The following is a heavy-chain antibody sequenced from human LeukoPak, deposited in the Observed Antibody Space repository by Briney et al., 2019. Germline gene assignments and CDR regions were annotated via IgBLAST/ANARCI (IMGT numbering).Heavy chain of an antibody. V-gene: IGHV3-7*01. Sequence: GGSLRLSCAVSGLTFSSSWMDWVRQAPGKGLEWVASINPDGNKKYSADSVKGRFTISRDNAENSLYLQMNSLRVEDTAFYYCARVIWSGYYQIDYWGQGTLVTVSS. CDR3: ARVIWSGYYQIDY. D-gene: IGHD3-3*01. J-gene: IGHJ4*02. CDR1: GLTFSSSW. CDR2: INPDGNKK.